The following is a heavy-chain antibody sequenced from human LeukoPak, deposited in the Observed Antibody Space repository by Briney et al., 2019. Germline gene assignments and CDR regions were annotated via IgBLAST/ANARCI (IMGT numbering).Heavy chain of an antibody. D-gene: IGHD3-10*01. Sequence: GRSLRLSCAASGFTFEEYAMHWVRQAPGKGLEWVSGISWNSGSIGYADSVKGRFTISRDNAKNSLYLQMNSLRAEDTALYYCAKDSHPMVPGVIDFDYWGQGTLVIVSS. J-gene: IGHJ4*02. CDR3: AKDSHPMVPGVIDFDY. CDR1: GFTFEEYA. CDR2: ISWNSGSI. V-gene: IGHV3-9*01.